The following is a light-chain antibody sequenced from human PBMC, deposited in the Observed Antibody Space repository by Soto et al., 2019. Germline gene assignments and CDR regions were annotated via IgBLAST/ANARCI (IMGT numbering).Light chain of an antibody. CDR2: DAS. CDR3: QQYDNLLAT. Sequence: IQMTQSPSSLSASVGDRVTITCRASQGIRNDLGWYQQKPGKAPKLLIYDASNLETGVPSRFSGSGSGTDFTFTISSLQPEDIATYYCQQYDNLLATFGPGTKVDIK. J-gene: IGKJ3*01. CDR1: QGIRND. V-gene: IGKV1-33*01.